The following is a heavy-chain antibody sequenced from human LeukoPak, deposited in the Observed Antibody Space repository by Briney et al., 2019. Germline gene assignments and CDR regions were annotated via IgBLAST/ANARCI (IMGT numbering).Heavy chain of an antibody. D-gene: IGHD3-3*01. CDR1: GFTFSTYG. CDR3: AKGGRFLEWLTYYFDY. V-gene: IGHV3-30*18. Sequence: PGGSLRLSCTASGFTFSTYGMHWVRQAPGKGLEWVTLISYDGSTKYYSDSVKGRFTLSRDNSKNTLYLQMNSLRAEDTAVYYCAKGGRFLEWLTYYFDYWGQGTLVTVSS. CDR2: ISYDGSTK. J-gene: IGHJ4*02.